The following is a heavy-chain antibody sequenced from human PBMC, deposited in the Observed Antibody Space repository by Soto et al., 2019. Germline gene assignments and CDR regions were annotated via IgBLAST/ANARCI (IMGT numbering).Heavy chain of an antibody. CDR1: GFTFDDYA. D-gene: IGHD3-10*01. V-gene: IGHV3-9*01. CDR3: AKDWGAITMVRGVITPDMDV. J-gene: IGHJ6*03. Sequence: GGSLRLSCAASGFTFDDYAMHWVRQAPGKGLEWVSGISWNSGSIGYADSVKGRFTISRDNAKNSLYLQMNSLRAEDTALYYCAKDWGAITMVRGVITPDMDVWGKGTTVTVSS. CDR2: ISWNSGSI.